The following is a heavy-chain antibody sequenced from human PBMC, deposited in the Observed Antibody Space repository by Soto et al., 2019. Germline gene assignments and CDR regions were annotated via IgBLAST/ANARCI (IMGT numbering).Heavy chain of an antibody. Sequence: QVQLQESGPGLVEPSQTLSLTCNVSGDSISSGGYHWSWIRQHPGKGLEWIVYIYYSGDTYYNPSLKSRVAISVHTSKNQFSLNLSSATAAYTAVYYCASLAYSSRGGQFFDYWGQGVLVTVSS. D-gene: IGHD6-13*01. CDR1: GDSISSGGYH. CDR2: IYYSGDT. V-gene: IGHV4-31*03. CDR3: ASLAYSSRGGQFFDY. J-gene: IGHJ4*02.